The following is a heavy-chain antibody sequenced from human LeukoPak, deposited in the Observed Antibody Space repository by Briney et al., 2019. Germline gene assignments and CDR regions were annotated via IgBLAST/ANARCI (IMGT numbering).Heavy chain of an antibody. J-gene: IGHJ4*02. D-gene: IGHD6-19*01. V-gene: IGHV5-51*01. CDR1: GYRFTSYW. CDR3: ARPGSGYSSGWAFDY. Sequence: GESLKISCKGSGYRFTSYWIGWVRQMPGKGLEWMGIIYPGDSDTRYSPPFQGQVTISADKSISTAYLQWSSLKASDTAMYYCARPGSGYSSGWAFDYWGQGTLSPSPQ. CDR2: IYPGDSDT.